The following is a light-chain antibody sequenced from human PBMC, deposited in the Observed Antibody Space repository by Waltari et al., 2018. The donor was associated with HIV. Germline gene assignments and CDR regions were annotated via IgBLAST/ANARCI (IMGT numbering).Light chain of an antibody. Sequence: SDELTQPPSVSVSPGQTATITCSGDALPKQDTHWYQQKSVQAPVLLIHKDTERPSGTPELFSGSSSVTIVTLTISGVQAEDEADYYCQSADATGSSVLFGGGTKLTVL. CDR2: KDT. V-gene: IGLV3-25*03. CDR1: ALPKQD. CDR3: QSADATGSSVL. J-gene: IGLJ2*01.